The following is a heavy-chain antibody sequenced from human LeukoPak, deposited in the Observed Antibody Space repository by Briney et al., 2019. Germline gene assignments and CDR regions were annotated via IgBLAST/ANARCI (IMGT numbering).Heavy chain of an antibody. Sequence: ASVKVSCKASGYTFTNYGISWVRQAPGHGLVWMGWISAYNGKTNYAQKLQGRVTMTTDTSTSTAYMELRSLRSDDTAVYYCASSGVGYYYDSSGYYPLDSWGQGTLVTVSS. CDR3: ASSGVGYYYDSSGYYPLDS. D-gene: IGHD3-22*01. V-gene: IGHV1-18*01. CDR2: ISAYNGKT. J-gene: IGHJ4*02. CDR1: GYTFTNYG.